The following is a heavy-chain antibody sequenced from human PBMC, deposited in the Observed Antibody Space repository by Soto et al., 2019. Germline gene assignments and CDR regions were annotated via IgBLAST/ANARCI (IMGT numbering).Heavy chain of an antibody. CDR3: ARWARTTGSTNRGLDV. D-gene: IGHD1-1*01. J-gene: IGHJ6*02. Sequence: QVRVVESGGGVVQPGRSLRLSCAASGFTFSDFSMHWVRQAPGKGLEWVAVMSEDGNKKEAESVKGRFTISRDNPTSTVFLEMNSLRAEDTGLYYCARWARTTGSTNRGLDVWGQGTTVIVSS. CDR2: MSEDGNK. CDR1: GFTFSDFS. V-gene: IGHV3-30-3*01.